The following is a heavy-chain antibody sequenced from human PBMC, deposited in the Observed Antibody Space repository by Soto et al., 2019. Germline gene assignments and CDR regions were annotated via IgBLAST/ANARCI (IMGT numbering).Heavy chain of an antibody. CDR1: GFTFSSYA. D-gene: IGHD3-22*01. CDR2: ISFDGSNE. Sequence: QVQLVESGGGVVQPGWSLRLSCAASGFTFSSYAMHWIRQAPGKGLEWVAIISFDGSNEYYADSVKGRFTIPRDNSKNTLYLQVRSLRAEDTAVYYCAKTYYYDRSGYYQNWFDPWGQGTLVTVSS. CDR3: AKTYYYDRSGYYQNWFDP. V-gene: IGHV3-30-3*02. J-gene: IGHJ5*02.